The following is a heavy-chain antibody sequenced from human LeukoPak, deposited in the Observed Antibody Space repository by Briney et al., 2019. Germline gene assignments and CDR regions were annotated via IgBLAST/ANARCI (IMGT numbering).Heavy chain of an antibody. D-gene: IGHD2-21*02. CDR3: ARVARNTYCGGDCYLDY. V-gene: IGHV3-7*01. J-gene: IGHJ4*02. CDR2: IKQDGNEK. Sequence: GGSLRLSCAASGFTFSSYWMSWVRQAPGKGLEWVANIKQDGNEKYYVDSVKGRFTISRDNAKNSLYLQMNSLSAEDTAVYYCARVARNTYCGGDCYLDYWGQGTLVTVSS. CDR1: GFTFSSYW.